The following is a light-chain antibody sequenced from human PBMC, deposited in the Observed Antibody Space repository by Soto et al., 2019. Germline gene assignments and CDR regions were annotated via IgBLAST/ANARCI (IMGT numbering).Light chain of an antibody. CDR2: DTS. Sequence: QAVVTQEPSLTVSPGGTVTLTCGSSTGAVTSGHYPYWFQQKPGQAPRTLIYDTSNKHSWTPARFSGSLLGGKAALTLSGAQPEDEAEYYCLLSYGGADVVFGGGNKLTVL. V-gene: IGLV7-46*01. CDR3: LLSYGGADVV. J-gene: IGLJ2*01. CDR1: TGAVTSGHY.